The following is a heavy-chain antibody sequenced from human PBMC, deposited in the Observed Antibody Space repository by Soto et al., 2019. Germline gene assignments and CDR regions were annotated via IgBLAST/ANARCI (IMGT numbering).Heavy chain of an antibody. Sequence: EVQLLESGGGLVQPGGSLRLSCAASGFTFSSYAMSWVRQAPGQGLEWVSAISGSGGSTYYADSVKGRFTISRDNSKNTLYLQMNSLRAEDTAVYYCAKESYSGYDDAGYYFDYWGQGTLVTVAS. D-gene: IGHD5-12*01. CDR3: AKESYSGYDDAGYYFDY. J-gene: IGHJ4*02. CDR1: GFTFSSYA. CDR2: ISGSGGST. V-gene: IGHV3-23*01.